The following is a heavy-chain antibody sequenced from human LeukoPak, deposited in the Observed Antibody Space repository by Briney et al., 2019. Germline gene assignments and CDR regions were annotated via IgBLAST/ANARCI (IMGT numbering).Heavy chain of an antibody. V-gene: IGHV3-23*01. CDR3: TKGQRANSGYLYFDY. J-gene: IGHJ4*02. Sequence: GGSLRLSCAASGFTFSSYAMRWVRQVPGKGLEWVSAIGGSGGSTYYADSVKGRFTISRDNSIDTVYLQMNSLRAEDTAIYYCTKGQRANSGYLYFDYWGQGTLVTVSS. CDR1: GFTFSSYA. CDR2: IGGSGGST. D-gene: IGHD3-22*01.